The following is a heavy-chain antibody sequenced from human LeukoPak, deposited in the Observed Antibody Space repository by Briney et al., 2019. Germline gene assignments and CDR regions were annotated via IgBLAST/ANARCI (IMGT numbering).Heavy chain of an antibody. CDR1: GYTFTGYY. V-gene: IGHV1-2*02. J-gene: IGHJ4*02. CDR3: ARVDSTYYYGSGSYYYFDY. Sequence: GASVKVSCKASGYTFTGYYMHWVRQAPGQGLEWMGWINPNSGGTNYAQKFQGRVTMTRDTSISTAYMELSRLRSDDTAVYYCARVDSTYYYGSGSYYYFDYWGQGTLVTVSS. D-gene: IGHD3-10*01. CDR2: INPNSGGT.